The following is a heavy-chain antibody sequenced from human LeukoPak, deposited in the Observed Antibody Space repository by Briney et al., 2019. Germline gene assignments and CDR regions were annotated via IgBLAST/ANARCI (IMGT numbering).Heavy chain of an antibody. CDR3: AGSSLYYYDSSGYYRYFDY. V-gene: IGHV4-30-4*08. J-gene: IGHJ4*02. D-gene: IGHD3-22*01. Sequence: SETLSLTCTVSGGSISSGDYYWGWIRQPPGKGLEWIVYIYYSGSTYYSPSLKSRVTISVDTSKNQFSLKLSSVTAADTAVYYCAGSSLYYYDSSGYYRYFDYWGQGTLVTVSS. CDR1: GGSISSGDYY. CDR2: IYYSGST.